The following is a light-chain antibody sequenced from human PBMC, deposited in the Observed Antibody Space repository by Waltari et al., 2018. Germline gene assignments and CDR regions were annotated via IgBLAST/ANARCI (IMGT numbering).Light chain of an antibody. CDR3: MQLHDYPLT. J-gene: IGKJ5*01. V-gene: IGKV1-5*01. CDR2: LAS. Sequence: DIQMTQSPSTLSASVGDRVTITCRASENVSKWLAWYQQKPGKAPNVLISLASTLQSGVPSRFSGSGFGTEFTLTISSLQAEDFGIYYCMQLHDYPLTLGQGTRLDIK. CDR1: ENVSKW.